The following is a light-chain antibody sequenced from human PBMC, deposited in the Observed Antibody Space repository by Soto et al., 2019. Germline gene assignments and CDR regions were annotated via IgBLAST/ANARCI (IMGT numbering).Light chain of an antibody. CDR3: QVWDRSSDHYV. J-gene: IGLJ1*01. Sequence: SYELTQPPSESVAPGETASISCGGDRIGRKSVHWYQQRPGQAPVLVLYYDNDRPSEIPERFSGFNSRNTATLDISGVDAGDEADYYCQVWDRSSDHYVFGPGTKLTVL. CDR1: RIGRKS. V-gene: IGLV3-21*04. CDR2: YDN.